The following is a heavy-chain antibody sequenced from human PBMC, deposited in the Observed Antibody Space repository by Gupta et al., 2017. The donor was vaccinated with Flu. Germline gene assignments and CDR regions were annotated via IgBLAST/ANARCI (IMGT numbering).Heavy chain of an antibody. CDR2: IRDSGDSI. CDR3: AKETWEFYFDF. V-gene: IGHV3-23*01. J-gene: IGHJ4*02. Sequence: FTFSSYAISWVRQAQGKGLEWDSAIRDSGDSIYYADSVKGRCAISRDNSKDTLYLQISSLRAEDTAVYDCAKETWEFYFDFWGQGTLVIVSS. CDR1: FTFSSYA. D-gene: IGHD1-26*01.